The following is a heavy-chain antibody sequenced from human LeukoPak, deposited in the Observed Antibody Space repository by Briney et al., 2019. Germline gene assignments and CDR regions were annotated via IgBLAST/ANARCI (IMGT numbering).Heavy chain of an antibody. CDR3: ARPKSAYYYGSGNYMDV. CDR1: GFTVSSNY. CDR2: INHSGST. V-gene: IGHV4-34*01. Sequence: GSLRLSCAASGFTVSSNYMSWVRQPPGKGLEWIGEINHSGSTNYNPSLKSRVTISVDTSKNQFSLKLSSVTAADTAVYYCARPKSAYYYGSGNYMDVWGKGTTVTISS. J-gene: IGHJ6*03. D-gene: IGHD3-10*01.